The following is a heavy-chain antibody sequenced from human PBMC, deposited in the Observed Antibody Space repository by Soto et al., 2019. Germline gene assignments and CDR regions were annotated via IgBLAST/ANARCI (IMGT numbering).Heavy chain of an antibody. CDR3: ARGRYGDY. D-gene: IGHD1-1*01. CDR1: GYAFTTYG. CDR2: ISALTGNT. V-gene: IGHV1-18*01. Sequence: QVHLVQSGAEVKKPGASVKVSCKGSGYAFTTYGITWVRQAPGQGLEWMGWISALTGNTNYAQQLQGRVTVTRDTSTSTAYMELRSLRSDDTAVYYCARGRYGDYWGQGALVTVSS. J-gene: IGHJ4*02.